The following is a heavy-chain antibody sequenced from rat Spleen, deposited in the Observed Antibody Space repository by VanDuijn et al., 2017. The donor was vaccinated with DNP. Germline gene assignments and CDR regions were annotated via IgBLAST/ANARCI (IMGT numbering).Heavy chain of an antibody. J-gene: IGHJ3*01. Sequence: EVQLVESGGGLVQPGRSLKLSCAASGFTFSNFGMHWIRQAPTKGLEWVASISPSGNNTYYRDSVKGRFTISRNNAENTVYLQMVSLRSEDTATYYCAREDYATTFAYWGQGTLVTVSS. V-gene: IGHV5-19*01. CDR1: GFTFSNFG. CDR3: AREDYATTFAY. CDR2: ISPSGNNT. D-gene: IGHD1-1*01.